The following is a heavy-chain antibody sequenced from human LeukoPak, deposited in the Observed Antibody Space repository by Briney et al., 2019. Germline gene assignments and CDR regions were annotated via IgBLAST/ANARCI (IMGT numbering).Heavy chain of an antibody. D-gene: IGHD3-10*01. J-gene: IGHJ4*02. CDR2: ISNSGSTM. CDR3: ARDWRHRDYGSGSLDY. Sequence: GGSLRLSCVASGFTFSSYEMNWVRQAPGKGLEWVSYISNSGSTMYYADSVKGRFTISRDNAKNSLHLQMNSLRAEDTAVSYCARDWRHRDYGSGSLDYWGQGALVTVSS. CDR1: GFTFSSYE. V-gene: IGHV3-48*03.